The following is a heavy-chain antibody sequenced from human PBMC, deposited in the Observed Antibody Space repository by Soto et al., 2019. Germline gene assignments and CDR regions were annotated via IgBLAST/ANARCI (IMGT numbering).Heavy chain of an antibody. D-gene: IGHD3-3*01. Sequence: GGSLRLSCAASGFTFSSYAMSWVRQAPGKGLEWVSAISGSGGSTYYADSVKGRFTISRDNSKNTLYLQMNSLRAEDTAVYYCAKDHRDYDFWSGYLTWFDRWGQGRLVTVSS. V-gene: IGHV3-23*01. J-gene: IGHJ5*02. CDR3: AKDHRDYDFWSGYLTWFDR. CDR1: GFTFSSYA. CDR2: ISGSGGST.